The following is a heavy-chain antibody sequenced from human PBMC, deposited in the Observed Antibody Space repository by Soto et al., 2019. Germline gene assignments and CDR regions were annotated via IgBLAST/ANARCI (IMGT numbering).Heavy chain of an antibody. V-gene: IGHV3-30*04. J-gene: IGHJ6*02. CDR3: AKDLGVRKADYYYGMDG. CDR2: ISYDGSNK. D-gene: IGHD3-10*01. Sequence: PGGSLRLSCSASGVTFSSYAMHWVRQATGKGLEWVAIISYDGSNKYYADFVKGRFTISRDTSKKTLYLQMNSLRAEDTAVYYCAKDLGVRKADYYYGMDGWGQGITVTVSS. CDR1: GVTFSSYA.